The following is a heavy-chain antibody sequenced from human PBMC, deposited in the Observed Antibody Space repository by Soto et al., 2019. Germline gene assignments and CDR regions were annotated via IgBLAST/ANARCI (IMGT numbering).Heavy chain of an antibody. CDR3: ARARRSNGLCFDP. Sequence: QVQLQESGPGLVEPSQTLSLTCNVSGVSINSAGYYWSWIRLHPGKGLEWIGYIFYNGCAYYNPSLKSRAILLVDRSKCRFSLSINSVSAADTAIYYCARARRSNGLCFDPWGRGTLVTVSS. CDR1: GVSINSAGYY. J-gene: IGHJ4*02. CDR2: IFYNGCA. V-gene: IGHV4-31*03. D-gene: IGHD3-16*01.